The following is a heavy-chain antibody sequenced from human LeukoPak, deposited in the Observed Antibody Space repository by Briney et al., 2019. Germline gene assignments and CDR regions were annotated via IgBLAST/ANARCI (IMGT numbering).Heavy chain of an antibody. CDR1: GASISRYY. J-gene: IGHJ4*02. D-gene: IGHD3-10*01. CDR3: ARDLSGSLYFDY. Sequence: PSETLSLTCTVSGASISRYYWNWIRKPAGKGLEWIGRLYLSGSSDQNPSLKRRVSISVGTSSNQFSLRVTSVTAADTDTYYCARDLSGSLYFDYWGQGILVTVSA. V-gene: IGHV4-4*07. CDR2: LYLSGSS.